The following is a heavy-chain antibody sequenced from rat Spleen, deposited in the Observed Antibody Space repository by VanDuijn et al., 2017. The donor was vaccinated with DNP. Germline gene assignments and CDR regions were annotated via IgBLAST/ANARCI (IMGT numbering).Heavy chain of an antibody. D-gene: IGHD1-10*01. Sequence: EVKLVESGGGLVQPGKSLKLSCAASGFNFNDYWMGWVRQAPGKGLEWIGEINEDSSITNYNPSLRGKVSFSRDNGQNTLYLQMSDLGSEDTAIYYCSRATSTADYFDFWGQGVMVTVSS. CDR1: GFNFNDYW. CDR2: INEDSSIT. V-gene: IGHV4-2*01. CDR3: SRATSTADYFDF. J-gene: IGHJ2*01.